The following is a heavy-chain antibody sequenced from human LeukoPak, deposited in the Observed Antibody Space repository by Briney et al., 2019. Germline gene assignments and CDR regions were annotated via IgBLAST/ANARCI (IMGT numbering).Heavy chain of an antibody. CDR1: GGSISSYY. Sequence: SETLSLTCTVSGGSISSYYWSWIRQPPGKGLEWIGYIYYSGSTNYNPSLKSRVTISVDTSQNQFSLKLSSVTAADTAVYYCAREHIDGMDVWGQGTTVTVSS. CDR2: IYYSGST. V-gene: IGHV4-59*01. J-gene: IGHJ6*02. CDR3: AREHIDGMDV. D-gene: IGHD2-21*01.